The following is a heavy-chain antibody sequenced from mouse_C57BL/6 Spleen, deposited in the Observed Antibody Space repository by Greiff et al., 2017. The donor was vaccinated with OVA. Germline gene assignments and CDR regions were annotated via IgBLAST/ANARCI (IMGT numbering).Heavy chain of an antibody. D-gene: IGHD2-2*01. Sequence: QVQLQQSGPELVKPGASVKLSCKASGDTFTSYDINWGKQRPGQGLEWIGWIYPRDGSTKYNEKFKGKATLTVDTSSSTAYMELHSLTSEDSAVYFCARFYYGYDFYYAMDYWGQGTSVTVSS. CDR3: ARFYYGYDFYYAMDY. CDR2: IYPRDGST. V-gene: IGHV1-85*01. J-gene: IGHJ4*01. CDR1: GDTFTSYD.